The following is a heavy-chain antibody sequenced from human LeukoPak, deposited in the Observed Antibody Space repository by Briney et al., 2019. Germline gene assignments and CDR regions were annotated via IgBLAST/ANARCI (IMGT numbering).Heavy chain of an antibody. Sequence: GGSLRLSCAASGFTFSSYAMHWVRQAPGKGLEWVAVISYDGSNKYYADSVKGRFTISRDNSKNTLYLQMNSLRAEDTAVYYCAKGPQRKELLAWLAPNYFDYWGQGTLVTVSS. CDR3: AKGPQRKELLAWLAPNYFDY. V-gene: IGHV3-30*04. D-gene: IGHD6-19*01. CDR2: ISYDGSNK. J-gene: IGHJ4*02. CDR1: GFTFSSYA.